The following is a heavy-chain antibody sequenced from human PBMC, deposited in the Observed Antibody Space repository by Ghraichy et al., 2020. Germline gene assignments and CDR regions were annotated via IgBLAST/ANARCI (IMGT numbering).Heavy chain of an antibody. V-gene: IGHV3-23*01. D-gene: IGHD6-19*01. CDR2: ASGTGGTT. J-gene: IGHJ4*02. CDR1: GFTFSRYA. CDR3: AKGASFGVALAAYYFDD. Sequence: GESLNISCVASGFTFSRYAMAWVRQAPGKGLEWLSSASGTGGTTDYADSVKGRFIISRDNPKNTLYLQMNSLRVEDTAFYYSAKGASFGVALAAYYFDDWGRGTLVTVSS.